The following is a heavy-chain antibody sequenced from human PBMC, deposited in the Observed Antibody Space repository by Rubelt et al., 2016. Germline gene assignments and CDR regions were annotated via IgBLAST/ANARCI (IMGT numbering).Heavy chain of an antibody. CDR3: ARQGYRGGYYYMDV. CDR1: GGSISGSSYF. Sequence: QLQLQESGPGLVKPSETLSLICTVSGGSISGSSYFWAWIRQPPEKGLEWIASIYYSGTTYYNPSLTSLVTISVDTSKNQFSLRLSCVAAADTAVYFWARQGYRGGYYYMDVWGKGTTVTVSS. V-gene: IGHV4-39*01. D-gene: IGHD1-26*01. J-gene: IGHJ6*03. CDR2: IYYSGTT.